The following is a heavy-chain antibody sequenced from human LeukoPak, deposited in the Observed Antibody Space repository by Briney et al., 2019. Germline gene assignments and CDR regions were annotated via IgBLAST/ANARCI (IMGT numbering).Heavy chain of an antibody. V-gene: IGHV3-23*01. CDR1: GFTFSSYA. J-gene: IGHJ4*02. CDR2: ISGSGGST. Sequence: PGGSLRLSCAASGFTFSSYAMSWVRQAPGKGLEWVSAISGSGGSTYYADSVKGRFTISRDNSKNTLYLQMNSLRAEDTAVYYCAKDRDPNWNSPYFDYWGQGTLVTVSS. D-gene: IGHD1-7*01. CDR3: AKDRDPNWNSPYFDY.